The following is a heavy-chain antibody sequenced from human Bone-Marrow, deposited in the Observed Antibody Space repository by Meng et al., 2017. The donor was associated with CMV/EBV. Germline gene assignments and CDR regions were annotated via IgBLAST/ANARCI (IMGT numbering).Heavy chain of an antibody. D-gene: IGHD4-11*01. CDR1: GFTFSGSA. V-gene: IGHV3-73*01. J-gene: IGHJ6*02. CDR2: IRSKANSYAT. Sequence: GESLKIFCAASGFTFSGSAMHWVRQASGKGLEWVGRIRSKANSYATAYAASVKGRFTISRDDSKNTAYLQMNSLKTEDTAVYYCTTRTTVTSYGMDVWGHGTTVTFSS. CDR3: TTRTTVTSYGMDV.